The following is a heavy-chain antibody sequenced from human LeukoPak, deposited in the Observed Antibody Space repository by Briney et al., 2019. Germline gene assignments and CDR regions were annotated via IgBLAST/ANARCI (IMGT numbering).Heavy chain of an antibody. CDR2: INPNSGGT. Sequence: ASVKVSCKASGYTFTGYYMHWVRQAPGQGLEWMGWINPNSGGTNYAQKFQGRVTMTRDTSISTAYMELSRLRSGDTAVYYCARGITMIRTADYWGQGTLVTVSS. CDR3: ARGITMIRTADY. CDR1: GYTFTGYY. J-gene: IGHJ4*02. D-gene: IGHD3-22*01. V-gene: IGHV1-2*02.